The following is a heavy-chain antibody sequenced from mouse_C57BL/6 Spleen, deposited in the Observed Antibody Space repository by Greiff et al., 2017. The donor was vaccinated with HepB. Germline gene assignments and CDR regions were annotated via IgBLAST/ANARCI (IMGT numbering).Heavy chain of an antibody. V-gene: IGHV1-26*01. D-gene: IGHD1-1*01. CDR2: INPNNGGT. CDR3: ARSYYYGSSPYYFDY. CDR1: GYTFTDYY. Sequence: EVQLQQSGPELVKPGASVKISCKASGYTFTDYYMNWVKQSHGKSLEWIGDINPNNGGTSYNQKFKGKATLTVDKSSSTAYMELRSLTPEDSAVYYCARSYYYGSSPYYFDYWGQGTTLTVSS. J-gene: IGHJ2*01.